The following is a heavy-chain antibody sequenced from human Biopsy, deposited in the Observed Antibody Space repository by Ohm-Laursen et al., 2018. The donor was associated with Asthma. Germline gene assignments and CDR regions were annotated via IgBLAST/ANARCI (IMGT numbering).Heavy chain of an antibody. J-gene: IGHJ3*01. D-gene: IGHD3-22*01. CDR3: ARHYFKSSVGAFDF. CDR2: MSFDGRQT. V-gene: IGHV3-30*03. CDR1: GFSFNSYG. Sequence: SLRLSCTASGFSFNSYGMHWVRQAPGKGLEWVAVMSFDGRQTYYADSVKGRFTISRDNSKNTLYLQMNSLRAEDTAIYYCARHYFKSSVGAFDFWGQGTNVTVSS.